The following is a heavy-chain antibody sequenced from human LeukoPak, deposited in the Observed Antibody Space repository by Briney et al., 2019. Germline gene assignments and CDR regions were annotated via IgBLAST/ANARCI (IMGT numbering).Heavy chain of an antibody. CDR2: IRSKVYGGTT. CDR3: TRGGYYDSSGYPYFDY. D-gene: IGHD3-22*01. V-gene: IGHV3-49*03. CDR1: GFTFGDYA. Sequence: PGGSLRLSCTASGFTFGDYAMSWFRQAPGKGLEWVGFIRSKVYGGTTEYAASVKGRFAISRDDSKSIAYLQMNSLKTEDTAVYYCTRGGYYDSSGYPYFDYWGQGTVVTVSS. J-gene: IGHJ4*02.